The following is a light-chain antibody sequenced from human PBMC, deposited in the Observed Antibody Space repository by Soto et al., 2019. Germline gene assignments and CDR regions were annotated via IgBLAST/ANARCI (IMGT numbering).Light chain of an antibody. J-gene: IGKJ2*01. Sequence: DIQMTQSPSSLSACVGDRVTITCRASQSIGSYLNWYQQKPGKAPNLLIHGGSILQSGVPPRFSGGGGGTDFTLTISSLQPEDVATYYCQEYRSAPRMYTFGQGTKVDIK. CDR1: QSIGSY. CDR2: GGS. V-gene: IGKV1-39*01. CDR3: QEYRSAPRMYT.